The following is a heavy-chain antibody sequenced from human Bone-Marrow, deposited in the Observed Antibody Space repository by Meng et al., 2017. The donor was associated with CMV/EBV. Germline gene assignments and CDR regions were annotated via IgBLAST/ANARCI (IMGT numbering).Heavy chain of an antibody. CDR1: GFTFSSYW. D-gene: IGHD3-3*01. CDR3: AREGYDFWSGYSCYYCMDV. V-gene: IGHV3-7*01. CDR2: LRQDGSEK. J-gene: IGHJ6*02. Sequence: GGSLRLSCAASGFTFSSYWMSWVRQAPGKGREWVANLRQDGSEKYYVDSVKGRFTITRDNAKNSPYLQMNSLRAEDTAVYYVAREGYDFWSGYSCYYCMDVWGQGTTVTVSS.